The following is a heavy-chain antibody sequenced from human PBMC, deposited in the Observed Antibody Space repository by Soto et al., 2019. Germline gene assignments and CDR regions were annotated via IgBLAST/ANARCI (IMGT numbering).Heavy chain of an antibody. Sequence: SVKVSCKAYGGTFRNYPINWVRQAPGQGLEWMGSIFPLTDIPDYAQNYQARLTISADNSKNTLYLQMNSLRVDDTAIYYCARDVVDRGVHSWGQGTLVTVSS. CDR3: ARDVVDRGVHS. J-gene: IGHJ5*02. CDR1: GGTFRNYP. V-gene: IGHV1-69*04. D-gene: IGHD2-8*01. CDR2: IFPLTDIP.